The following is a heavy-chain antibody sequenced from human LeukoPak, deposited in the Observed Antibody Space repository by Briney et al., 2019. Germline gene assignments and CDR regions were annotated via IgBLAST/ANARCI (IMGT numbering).Heavy chain of an antibody. J-gene: IGHJ3*01. CDR2: ISGNYGST. D-gene: IGHD2-21*02. CDR1: GFTFSSNA. Sequence: GGSLRLSCAASGFTFSSNAMSWVRQAPGKGLEWVSTISGNYGSTYYADSVKGRFTISRDNFKNTVFLRMNSLRAEDEAVYYCAKVVLLLTASDAFDFWGQGTKVTVSS. CDR3: AKVVLLLTASDAFDF. V-gene: IGHV3-23*01.